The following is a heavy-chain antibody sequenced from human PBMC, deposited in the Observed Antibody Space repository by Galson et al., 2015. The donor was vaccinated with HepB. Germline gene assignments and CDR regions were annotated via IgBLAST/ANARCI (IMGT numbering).Heavy chain of an antibody. CDR1: GGSISSYY. J-gene: IGHJ5*02. D-gene: IGHD3-10*01. CDR3: ARRTFFGWFDP. CDR2: MYYSGIT. Sequence: SETLSLTCTVSGGSISSYYWSWIRQPPGKGLECIGYMYYSGITNYNPSLKSRVTISVDTSKNQFSLKLSSVTAADTAVYYCARRTFFGWFDPWGQGTLVTVSS. V-gene: IGHV4-59*08.